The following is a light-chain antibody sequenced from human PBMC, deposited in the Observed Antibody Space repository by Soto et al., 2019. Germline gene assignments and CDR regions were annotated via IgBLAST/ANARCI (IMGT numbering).Light chain of an antibody. CDR1: SSNIGSNY. CDR2: SNN. Sequence: QSVLTQPPSASGTPGQRVTISCSGSSSNIGSNYVYWYQQLPGTAPKLLIYSNNQRPSGVPDRFSGSKSGTSASLAISGLRSEDVADYYCAAWDDSLSGRVFGTGTKVTVL. J-gene: IGLJ1*01. CDR3: AAWDDSLSGRV. V-gene: IGLV1-47*02.